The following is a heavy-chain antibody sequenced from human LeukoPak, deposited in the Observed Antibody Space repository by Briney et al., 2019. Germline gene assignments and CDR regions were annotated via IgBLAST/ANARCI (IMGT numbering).Heavy chain of an antibody. CDR2: IGTVGDT. D-gene: IGHD1-26*01. J-gene: IGHJ6*02. Sequence: GGSLRLSCAASGFTFSSYDMHWVRQVTGKGLEWVSDIGTVGDTYYAGSVKGQFTISRENAKNSLYLQMNSLRAGDTAVYYCARVRSGSLGYYGMDVWGQGTTVTVSS. CDR1: GFTFSSYD. V-gene: IGHV3-13*01. CDR3: ARVRSGSLGYYGMDV.